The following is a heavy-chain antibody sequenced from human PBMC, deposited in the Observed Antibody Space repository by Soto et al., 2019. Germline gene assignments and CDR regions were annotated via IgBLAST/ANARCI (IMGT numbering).Heavy chain of an antibody. CDR2: MYNSGST. J-gene: IGHJ4*02. CDR3: AAGGKWLAFEY. D-gene: IGHD6-19*01. V-gene: IGHV4-59*08. CDR1: GGSIRSYY. Sequence: QVQLQESGPGLVKPSETLSLTCTVSGGSIRSYYWSWIRQPPGKGLEWIGCMYNSGSTNYNPSLKRXXTXLXXTPKNQLSLKLSSVTAADTAVYYCAAGGKWLAFEYWGQGTLATVSS.